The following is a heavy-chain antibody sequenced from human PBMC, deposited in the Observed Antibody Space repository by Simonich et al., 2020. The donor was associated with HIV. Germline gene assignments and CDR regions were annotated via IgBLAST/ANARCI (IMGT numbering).Heavy chain of an antibody. Sequence: QVQLQQWGAGLLKPSETLSLTCAVYGGSFSGYYWTWIRQPPGKGLEWIGEINHSWSTNYNPSLKSRVTMSVDTSKNQFSLKLTSVTAADTAVYYCARRGSVSSGSPRYFDSWGHGTLVTVSS. D-gene: IGHD3-10*01. CDR2: INHSWST. CDR3: ARRGSVSSGSPRYFDS. J-gene: IGHJ4*01. V-gene: IGHV4-34*01. CDR1: GGSFSGYY.